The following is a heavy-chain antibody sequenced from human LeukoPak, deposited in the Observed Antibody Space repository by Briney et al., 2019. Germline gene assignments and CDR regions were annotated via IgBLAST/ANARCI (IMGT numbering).Heavy chain of an antibody. V-gene: IGHV3-30*18. CDR1: GFTFSSYG. D-gene: IGHD4-17*01. J-gene: IGHJ4*02. Sequence: GRSLRLSCAASGFTFSSYGMHWVRQAPGKGLEWVAVIIYDGSNKYYADSVKGRFTISRDNSKNTLYLQMNSLRAEDTAVYYCAKGGGYGDYADYWGQGTLVTVSS. CDR2: IIYDGSNK. CDR3: AKGGGYGDYADY.